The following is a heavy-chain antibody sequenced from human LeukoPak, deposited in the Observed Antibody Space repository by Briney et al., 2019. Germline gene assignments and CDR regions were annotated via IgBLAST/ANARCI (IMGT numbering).Heavy chain of an antibody. CDR1: GGSISSSSYY. Sequence: SETLSLTCTVSGGSISSSSYYWGWIRQPPGKGLEWIGSIYYSGSTYYNPSLKSRVTISVDTSKNQFSLKLSSVTAADTAVYYCARHRLGFSWFDPWGQGTLVTVSS. J-gene: IGHJ5*02. V-gene: IGHV4-39*07. D-gene: IGHD2-2*03. CDR3: ARHRLGFSWFDP. CDR2: IYYSGST.